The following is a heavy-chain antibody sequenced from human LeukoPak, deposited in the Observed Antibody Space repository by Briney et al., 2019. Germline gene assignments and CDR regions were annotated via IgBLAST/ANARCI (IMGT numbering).Heavy chain of an antibody. Sequence: GGSLRLSCAASGFTFSSYSMNWVRQAPGKGLQWLSSISSSSSYTYYADSVKGRFTISRDNAKNSLYLQMNSLRAEDTAVYYCARGRSSSGSMNEYWGQGTLVTVSS. CDR2: ISSSSSYT. D-gene: IGHD3-10*01. CDR1: GFTFSSYS. CDR3: ARGRSSSGSMNEY. J-gene: IGHJ4*02. V-gene: IGHV3-21*01.